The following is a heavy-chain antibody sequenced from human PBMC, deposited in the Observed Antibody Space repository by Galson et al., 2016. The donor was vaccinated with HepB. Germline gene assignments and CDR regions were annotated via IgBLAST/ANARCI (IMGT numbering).Heavy chain of an antibody. J-gene: IGHJ4*02. D-gene: IGHD3-16*01. Sequence: SLRLSCAGSEVTFSSYARSWGRQAPGKGREGVSAIRGSCDSTYSDDPVKGRCTISRDNSNDMLYLQMNSLRTEDTELYYCARPTRGGGNSFLIEYWGQGTLVTVSS. V-gene: IGHV3-23*01. CDR1: EVTFSSYA. CDR2: IRGSCDST. CDR3: ARPTRGGGNSFLIEY.